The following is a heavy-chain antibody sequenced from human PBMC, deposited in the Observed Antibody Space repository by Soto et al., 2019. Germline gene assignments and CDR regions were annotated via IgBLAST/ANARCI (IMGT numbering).Heavy chain of an antibody. CDR2: MQPSTGRT. D-gene: IGHD1-26*01. J-gene: IGHJ4*03. CDR3: ARGVSAGVDY. Sequence: RASVKVSCKASGYSFTSLEINWVRQTAGQGLEWMGWMQPSTGRTGYAQKFQGRVTMTRDTSINTAYMELTTLTSDDTAFYYCARGVSAGVDYWGQGTMVTVSS. V-gene: IGHV1-8*01. CDR1: GYSFTSLE.